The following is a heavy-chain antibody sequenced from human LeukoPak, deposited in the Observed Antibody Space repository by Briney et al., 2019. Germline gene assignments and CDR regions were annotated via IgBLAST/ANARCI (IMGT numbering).Heavy chain of an antibody. D-gene: IGHD4-17*01. V-gene: IGHV3-53*01. CDR2: IYSGGST. Sequence: PGGSLRLSCAASGFTVSSNYMSWVRQAPGKGLEWVSVIYSGGSTYYADSVKGRFTISRDNSKNTLYLQMNSLRAEDTAVYYCAKGTTVTYYYFDYWGQGTLITVSS. CDR3: AKGTTVTYYYFDY. CDR1: GFTVSSNY. J-gene: IGHJ4*02.